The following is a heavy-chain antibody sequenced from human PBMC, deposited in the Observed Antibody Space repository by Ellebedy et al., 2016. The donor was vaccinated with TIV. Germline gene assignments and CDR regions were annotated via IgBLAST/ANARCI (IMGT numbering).Heavy chain of an antibody. CDR1: GGSISSYY. Sequence: SETLSLXXTVSGGSISSYYWSWIRQPPGKGLEWIGYIYYSGSTNYNPSLKSRVTISVDTSKNQFSLKLSSVTAADTAVYYCARDTPVSSFHYGMDVWGQGTTVTVSS. CDR2: IYYSGST. V-gene: IGHV4-59*01. D-gene: IGHD2-15*01. J-gene: IGHJ6*02. CDR3: ARDTPVSSFHYGMDV.